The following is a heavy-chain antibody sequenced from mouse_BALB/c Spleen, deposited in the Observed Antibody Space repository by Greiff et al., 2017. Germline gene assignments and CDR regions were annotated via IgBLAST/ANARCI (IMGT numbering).Heavy chain of an antibody. V-gene: IGHV1-54*01. CDR3: AREKLLRYAMDY. J-gene: IGHJ4*01. D-gene: IGHD1-1*01. CDR2: INPGSGGT. CDR1: GYAFTNYL. Sequence: VQLQQSGAELVRPGTSVKVSCKASGYAFTNYLIEWVKQRPGQGLEWIGVINPGSGGTNYNEKFKGKATLTADKSSSTAYMQLSSLTSDDSAVYFCAREKLLRYAMDYWGQGTSVTVSS.